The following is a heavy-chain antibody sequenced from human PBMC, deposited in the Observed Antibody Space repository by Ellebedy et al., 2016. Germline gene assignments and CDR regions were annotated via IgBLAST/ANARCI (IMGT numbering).Heavy chain of an antibody. D-gene: IGHD3-10*01. J-gene: IGHJ4*02. V-gene: IGHV4-34*01. Sequence: SETLSLXCAVYGGSFSGYYWSWIRQPPGKGLEWIGEINHSGSTNYNPSLKSRVTISVDTSKNQFSLKLSSVTAADTAVYYCARGFHGSGSYPSWGQGTLVTVSS. CDR2: INHSGST. CDR1: GGSFSGYY. CDR3: ARGFHGSGSYPS.